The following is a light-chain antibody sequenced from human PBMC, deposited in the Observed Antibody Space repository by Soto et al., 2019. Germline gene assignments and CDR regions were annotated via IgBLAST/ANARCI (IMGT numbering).Light chain of an antibody. J-gene: IGLJ2*01. V-gene: IGLV2-14*01. CDR1: SSDIGGYDY. Sequence: QYALTQPASVSGSPGQSITLSCTGTSSDIGGYDYVSWYQRHPGKAPKLIIYDVNNRPSGVSNRFSGSKSGNTASLTISGLQAEDEADYYCTSYASGSTHVVFGGGTKRTVL. CDR3: TSYASGSTHVV. CDR2: DVN.